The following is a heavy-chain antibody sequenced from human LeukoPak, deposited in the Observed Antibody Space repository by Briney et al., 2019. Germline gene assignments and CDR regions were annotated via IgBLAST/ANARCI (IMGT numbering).Heavy chain of an antibody. CDR1: GFTFSDYH. CDR3: ARVVDTAMVFDY. J-gene: IGHJ4*02. Sequence: GGSLRLSCAASGFTFSDYHVSWIRQAPGKGLEWVSYISSSGSTIYYADSVKGRFTISRDNAKNSLYLQMNSLRAEDTAVYYCARVVDTAMVFDYWGQGTLVTVSS. D-gene: IGHD5-18*01. CDR2: ISSSGSTI. V-gene: IGHV3-11*01.